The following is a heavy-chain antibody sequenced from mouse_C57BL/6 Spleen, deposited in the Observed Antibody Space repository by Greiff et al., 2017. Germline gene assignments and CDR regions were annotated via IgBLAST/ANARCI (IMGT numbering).Heavy chain of an antibody. CDR3: AREGYYGSSYMDY. CDR2: ISYDGSN. Sequence: EVKLMESGPGLVKPSQSLSLTCSVTGYSITSGYYWNWIRQFPGNKLEWMGYISYDGSNNYNPSLKNRISITRDTSKNQFFLKLNSVTTEDTATYYCAREGYYGSSYMDYWGQGTSVTVSS. V-gene: IGHV3-6*01. D-gene: IGHD1-1*01. CDR1: GYSITSGYY. J-gene: IGHJ4*01.